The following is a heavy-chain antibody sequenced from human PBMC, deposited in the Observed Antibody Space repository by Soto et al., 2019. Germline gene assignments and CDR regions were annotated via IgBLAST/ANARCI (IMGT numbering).Heavy chain of an antibody. CDR2: VHNTGNT. D-gene: IGHD3-10*01. V-gene: IGHV4-59*01. CDR3: ASAYYYGSGSHPYFFYGMDV. CDR1: GGSITDYF. J-gene: IGHJ6*02. Sequence: SEILSLTCTVSGGSITDYFWSWIRQPPGEGLEWVGYVHNTGNTKYNPSLKSRVTISADRSKRQFSLELTSVTAADAAIYYCASAYYYGSGSHPYFFYGMDVWGQGTTVTVSS.